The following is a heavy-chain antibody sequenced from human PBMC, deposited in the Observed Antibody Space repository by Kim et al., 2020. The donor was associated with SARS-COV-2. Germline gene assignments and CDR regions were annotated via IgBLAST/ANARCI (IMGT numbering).Heavy chain of an antibody. D-gene: IGHD4-17*01. CDR1: GFTFSNYA. CDR3: AREVTTSKAWGGDY. V-gene: IGHV3-23*01. Sequence: GGSLRLSCAASGFTFSNYATSWVRQAPGKGLEWVSRISGSGGSTYYADSVKGRFTISRDNSKNTLYLQLSSLRAEDTAVYYCAREVTTSKAWGGDYWGQGTLVTVSS. CDR2: ISGSGGST. J-gene: IGHJ4*02.